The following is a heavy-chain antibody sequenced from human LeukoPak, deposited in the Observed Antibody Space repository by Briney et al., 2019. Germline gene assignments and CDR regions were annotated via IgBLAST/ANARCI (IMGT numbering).Heavy chain of an antibody. D-gene: IGHD2-15*01. CDR2: IYHSGST. Sequence: SETLSLTCTVSGYSISSGYYWGWIRQPPGKGLEWIGSIYHSGSTYYNPSLKSRVTISVDMSKNQFSLKLSSVTAADTAVYYCARGGCSGGSCYFDYWGQGTLVTVSS. J-gene: IGHJ4*02. CDR3: ARGGCSGGSCYFDY. CDR1: GYSISSGYY. V-gene: IGHV4-38-2*02.